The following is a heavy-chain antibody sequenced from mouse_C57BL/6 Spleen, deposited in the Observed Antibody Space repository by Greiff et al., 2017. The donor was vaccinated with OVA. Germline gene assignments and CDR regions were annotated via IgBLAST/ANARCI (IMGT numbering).Heavy chain of an antibody. J-gene: IGHJ1*03. CDR2: IDPSDSYT. CDR3: ARNEDYGSSYWYFDV. V-gene: IGHV1-59*01. D-gene: IGHD1-1*01. CDR1: GYTFTSYW. Sequence: QVQLKQPGAELVRPGTSVKLSCKASGYTFTSYWMHWVKQRPGQGLEWIGVIDPSDSYTNYNQKFKGKATLTVDTSSSTAYMQLSSLTSEDSAVYYCARNEDYGSSYWYFDVWGTGTTVTVSS.